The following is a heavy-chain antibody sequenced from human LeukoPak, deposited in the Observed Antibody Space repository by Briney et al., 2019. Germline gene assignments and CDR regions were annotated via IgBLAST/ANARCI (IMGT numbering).Heavy chain of an antibody. CDR3: ARQRYSDY. CDR2: IKEDGSEN. D-gene: IGHD1-1*01. V-gene: IGHV3-7*04. CDR1: GFTLYWDW. Sequence: PGGAPRISCAAPGFTLYWDWKTLVRQTPGKGLEWVANIKEDGSENSYVESVKGRFTISRDNAKNSLYLQLNSPRAEDTAVYFCARQRYSDYWGQGTLVTVSS. J-gene: IGHJ4*02.